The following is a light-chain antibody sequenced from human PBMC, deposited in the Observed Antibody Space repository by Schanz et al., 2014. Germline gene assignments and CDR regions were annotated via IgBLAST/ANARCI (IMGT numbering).Light chain of an antibody. CDR2: STN. CDR1: SSNIGTNT. V-gene: IGLV1-44*01. J-gene: IGLJ2*01. Sequence: QSVLTQPPSASGTPGQRVTISCSGSSSNIGTNTVIWYQQLPGTAPKLLIHSTNQRPSGVPDRFSGSKSGTSASLAITGLQAEDEADYYCSSFAGHKVFGGGTKVTVL. CDR3: SSFAGHKV.